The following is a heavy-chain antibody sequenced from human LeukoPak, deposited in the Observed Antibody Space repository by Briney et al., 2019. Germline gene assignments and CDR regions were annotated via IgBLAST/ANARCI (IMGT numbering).Heavy chain of an antibody. CDR2: ISSSSSYI. CDR1: GFTFSSYS. J-gene: IGHJ4*02. Sequence: GGSLRLSCAASGFTFSSYSMNWVRQAPGKGLELVSSISSSSSYIYYADSVKGRFTISRDNAKNSLYLQMNSLRAEDTAVYYCARDPRGHYDSSGYYWGQGTLVTVSS. V-gene: IGHV3-21*01. D-gene: IGHD3-22*01. CDR3: ARDPRGHYDSSGYY.